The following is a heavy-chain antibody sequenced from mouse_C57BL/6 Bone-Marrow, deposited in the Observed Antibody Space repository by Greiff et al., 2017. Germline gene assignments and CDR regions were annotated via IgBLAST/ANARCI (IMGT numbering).Heavy chain of an antibody. CDR1: GYTFTDYY. V-gene: IGHV1-76*01. CDR2: IYPGSGNT. Sequence: VQLQQSGAELVRPGASVKLSCKASGYTFTDYYINWVKQRPGQGLEWIARIYPGSGNTYYNENFKGKATLTAEKSSSTAYMQLSSLTSEDSAVYFCARDPFAYWGQGTLVTVSA. CDR3: ARDPFAY. J-gene: IGHJ3*01.